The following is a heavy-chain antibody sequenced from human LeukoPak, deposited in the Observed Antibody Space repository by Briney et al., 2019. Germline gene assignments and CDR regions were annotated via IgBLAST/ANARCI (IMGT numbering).Heavy chain of an antibody. Sequence: ASVKVPCKASGYAFTSYGISWVRQAPGQGLEWMGWISAYNGNTNYAQKPQGRVTMTTDTSTSTAYIELRSLRSDDTAVYYCARHPYSSGYYFEDYWGQGTLVTVSS. D-gene: IGHD3-22*01. J-gene: IGHJ4*02. CDR3: ARHPYSSGYYFEDY. CDR1: GYAFTSYG. CDR2: ISAYNGNT. V-gene: IGHV1-18*01.